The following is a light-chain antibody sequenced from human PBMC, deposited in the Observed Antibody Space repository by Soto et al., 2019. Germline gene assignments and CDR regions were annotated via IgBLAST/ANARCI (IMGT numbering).Light chain of an antibody. Sequence: DIVLTQSPGTVSLSPGEGATLSCRASQRLSSNYLAWYQQKSGQAPRLLIYGASSRTAGVPARFSGSGSGTDFTLTISRLEPEDFAVYYCQQYARSPFTFGPGTKVDIK. CDR2: GAS. CDR1: QRLSSNY. J-gene: IGKJ3*01. CDR3: QQYARSPFT. V-gene: IGKV3-20*01.